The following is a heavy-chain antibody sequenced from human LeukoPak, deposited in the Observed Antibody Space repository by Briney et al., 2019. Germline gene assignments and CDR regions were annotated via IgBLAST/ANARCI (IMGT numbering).Heavy chain of an antibody. CDR2: IKSKTDGGTT. Sequence: PGGSLRLSCAASGFTFSGYSMNWVRQAVGKGLEWVGRIKSKTDGGTTDYAAPVKGRFTISRDDSKNTLYLQMNSLKTEDTAVYYCTTEGYYDILTGYSWDAFDIWGQGTMVTVSS. CDR3: TTEGYYDILTGYSWDAFDI. CDR1: GFTFSGYS. J-gene: IGHJ3*02. D-gene: IGHD3-9*01. V-gene: IGHV3-15*01.